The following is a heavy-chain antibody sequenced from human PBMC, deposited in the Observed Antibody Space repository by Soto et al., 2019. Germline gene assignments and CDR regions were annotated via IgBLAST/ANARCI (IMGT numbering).Heavy chain of an antibody. V-gene: IGHV4-31*03. Sequence: QVQLQESGPGLVKPSETLSLTCTVSGGSVTSGDYYWTWIRQHPEKGLEWIGHIYSRGSTYYNPSLKSRVAISGDTSKTQVSLKVTSMTAADTAVDFCARAQGSQRTYSAGQFDLGGQGTLVTVSS. D-gene: IGHD3-10*01. CDR3: ARAQGSQRTYSAGQFDL. CDR1: GGSVTSGDYY. J-gene: IGHJ5*02. CDR2: IYSRGST.